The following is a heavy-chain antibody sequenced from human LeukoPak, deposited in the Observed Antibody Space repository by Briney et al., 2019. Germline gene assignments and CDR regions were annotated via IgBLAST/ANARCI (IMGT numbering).Heavy chain of an antibody. CDR2: ISAYNENI. D-gene: IGHD6-19*01. CDR3: ARTDQVAGLDY. J-gene: IGHJ4*02. V-gene: IGHV1-18*01. CDR1: GYIFITYG. Sequence: ASVNVSCKASGYIFITYGVSWVRQAPDKGLKWMGWISAYNENIKYKQSLQGRVTMTTDTSTNTAYMELRSLKSDDTAVYYCARTDQVAGLDYWGQGTLVTVSS.